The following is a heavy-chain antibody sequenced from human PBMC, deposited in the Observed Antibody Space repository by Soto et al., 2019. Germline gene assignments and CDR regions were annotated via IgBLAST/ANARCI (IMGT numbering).Heavy chain of an antibody. CDR2: ISGSGGST. D-gene: IGHD3-3*01. V-gene: IGHV3-23*01. J-gene: IGHJ6*01. Sequence: GGSLRLSCAASGFTFSSYAMSWVRQAPGKGLEWVSAISGSGGSTYYADSVKGRFTISRDNSKNTLYLQMNSLRAEETAVYYCAKDGPGDDFWSGYYYYYYGMDVWGQGTTVTVSS. CDR1: GFTFSSYA. CDR3: AKDGPGDDFWSGYYYYYYGMDV.